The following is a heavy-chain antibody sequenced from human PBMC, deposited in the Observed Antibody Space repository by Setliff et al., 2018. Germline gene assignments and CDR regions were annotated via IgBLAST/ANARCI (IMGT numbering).Heavy chain of an antibody. CDR1: GGSISSGGYY. J-gene: IGHJ3*02. D-gene: IGHD3-3*01. CDR3: ARDSYFWTWYAFDT. Sequence: SETLSLTCTVSGGSISSGGYYWSWIRQHPGKGLEWIGYIYYSGSTYYNPSLKSRVTISVDTSKNQFSLKLSSVTAADTAVYYCARDSYFWTWYAFDTWGQGTMVTVSS. V-gene: IGHV4-31*03. CDR2: IYYSGST.